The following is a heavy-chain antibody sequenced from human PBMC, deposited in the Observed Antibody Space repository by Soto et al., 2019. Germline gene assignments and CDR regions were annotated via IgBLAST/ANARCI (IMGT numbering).Heavy chain of an antibody. CDR2: IYYSGTT. CDR3: ARRPSYYYDSSGFDPFDY. CDR1: GGSISSKNYY. D-gene: IGHD3-22*01. J-gene: IGHJ4*02. Sequence: QLQLQESGPGLVKPSETLSLTCSVSGGSISSKNYYWGWIRQPPGKGLEWIGIIYYSGTTYYKPSLKSRVIISVDPSKNQFSLKLSSVTAADTAVYYCARRPSYYYDSSGFDPFDYWGQGTLVTVSS. V-gene: IGHV4-39*01.